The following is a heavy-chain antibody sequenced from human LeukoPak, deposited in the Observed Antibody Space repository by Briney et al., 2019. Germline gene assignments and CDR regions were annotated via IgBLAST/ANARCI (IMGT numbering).Heavy chain of an antibody. CDR1: GFTFSSYG. V-gene: IGHV3-33*06. CDR3: ANKILGVYYDSSGYYFDY. CDR2: IWYDGSNK. D-gene: IGHD3-22*01. Sequence: GGSLRLSCAASGFTFSSYGMHWVRQAPGKGLEWVAVIWYDGSNKYYADSVKGRFTISRDNSKNTLYLQMNSLRAEDTAVYYCANKILGVYYDSSGYYFDYWGQGTLVTVSS. J-gene: IGHJ4*02.